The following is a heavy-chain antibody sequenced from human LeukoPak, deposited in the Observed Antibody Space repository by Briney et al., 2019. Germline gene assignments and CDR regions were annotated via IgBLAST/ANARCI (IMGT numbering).Heavy chain of an antibody. D-gene: IGHD3-10*01. CDR3: ARVSHGSGSYYPRAFDY. V-gene: IGHV3-21*01. CDR2: ISSSSSYI. CDR1: GFTFSSYS. J-gene: IGHJ4*02. Sequence: GGSLRLSCAASGFTFSSYSMNWVRQAPGKGLEWVSSISSSSSYIYYADSVKGRFTISRDNAKNSLYLQMNSLRAEDTAVYYCARVSHGSGSYYPRAFDYWGQGTLVTVSS.